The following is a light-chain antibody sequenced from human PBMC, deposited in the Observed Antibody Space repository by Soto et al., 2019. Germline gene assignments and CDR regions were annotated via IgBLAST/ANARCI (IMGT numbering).Light chain of an antibody. V-gene: IGLV8-61*01. J-gene: IGLJ3*02. Sequence: QTVVTQEASFSVSPGRTVTLTCGLSSGSVSTSYYPSWYQQTPGQAPRTLIYSTNIRSSGVPDRFSGSILGNKAALTITGAQADDESDHYCVLYMGGGIWVFGGGTKVTVL. CDR2: STN. CDR1: SGSVSTSYY. CDR3: VLYMGGGIWV.